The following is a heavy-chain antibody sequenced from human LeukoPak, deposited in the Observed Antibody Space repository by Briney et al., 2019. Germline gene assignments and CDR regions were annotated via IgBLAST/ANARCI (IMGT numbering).Heavy chain of an antibody. CDR2: ISGSGGST. CDR1: GFTFSSYA. Sequence: GGSLRLSCAASGFTFSSYAMSWVRQAPGKGLEWVSAISGSGGSTYYADSVKGRFTISRDNSKNTLYLQMNRLRAEDTAVYYCAKGGVYRSAFDYWGQGTLVTVSS. D-gene: IGHD1-26*01. V-gene: IGHV3-23*01. CDR3: AKGGVYRSAFDY. J-gene: IGHJ4*02.